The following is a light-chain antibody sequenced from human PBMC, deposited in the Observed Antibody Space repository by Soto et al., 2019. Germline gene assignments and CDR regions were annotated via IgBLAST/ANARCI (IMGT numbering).Light chain of an antibody. V-gene: IGKV2-30*01. Sequence: VLTESPLALPVTLGQPASISCRSSQSLVYSDGVTYLHWFPQRPGQSPRRLIHKVYNRDSGVSDRFSGSVAGTDFTLTISRVEAEDVGVYYCMHTTHWARSFGQGTKLEI. CDR3: MHTTHWARS. J-gene: IGKJ2*03. CDR1: QSLVYSDGVTY. CDR2: KVY.